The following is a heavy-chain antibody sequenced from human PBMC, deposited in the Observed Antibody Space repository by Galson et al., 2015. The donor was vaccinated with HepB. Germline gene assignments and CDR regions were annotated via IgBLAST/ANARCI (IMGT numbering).Heavy chain of an antibody. J-gene: IGHJ3*02. V-gene: IGHV5-51*03. CDR3: ARPPPRDYDSSGYSYAFDI. Sequence: QSGAEVKKPGESLKISCKGSGYSFTSYWIGWVRQMPGKGLEWMGIIYPGDSDTRYSPSFQGQVTISADKSISTAYLQWSSLKASDTAMYYCARPPPRDYDSSGYSYAFDIWGQGTMVTVSP. CDR2: IYPGDSDT. CDR1: GYSFTSYW. D-gene: IGHD3-22*01.